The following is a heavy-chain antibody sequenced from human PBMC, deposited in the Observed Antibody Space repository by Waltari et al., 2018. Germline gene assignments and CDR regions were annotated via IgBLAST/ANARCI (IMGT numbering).Heavy chain of an antibody. Sequence: QVQLVQSGAEVKKPGASVKVSCTASGYTFTSYAMHWVRQAPGQRLEWMGWINAGNGNTKYSQKFQGRVTITRDTSASTAYMELSSLRSEDTAVYYCAGQWLVLYGMDVWGQGTTVTVSS. J-gene: IGHJ6*02. CDR3: AGQWLVLYGMDV. V-gene: IGHV1-3*01. D-gene: IGHD6-19*01. CDR2: INAGNGNT. CDR1: GYTFTSYA.